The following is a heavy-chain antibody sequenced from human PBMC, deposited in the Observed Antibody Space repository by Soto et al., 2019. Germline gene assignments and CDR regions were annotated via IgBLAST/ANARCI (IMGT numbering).Heavy chain of an antibody. Sequence: QGQLQESGPRLVKPSETESLTCTVSGGSVSSETHYWSWIRLPPGKRLEWIGFIYSSGSTNYNPSLKSRVTMSVDTSKNQFSLKLRSVIVADTAVYHCARFVRSCSGTTCYTRADVWGQGTTVSVSS. J-gene: IGHJ6*02. CDR2: IYSSGST. CDR3: ARFVRSCSGTTCYTRADV. V-gene: IGHV4-61*01. CDR1: GGSVSSETHY. D-gene: IGHD2-2*02.